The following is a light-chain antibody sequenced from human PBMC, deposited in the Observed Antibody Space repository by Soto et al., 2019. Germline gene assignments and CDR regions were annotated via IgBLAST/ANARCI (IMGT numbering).Light chain of an antibody. CDR2: GNS. Sequence: QSALTQPPSVSGAPGQRVTISWTGSSTNIGAGYDVHWYQQLPGTAPKLLIYGNSNRPSGVPDRFSGSKSGTSASLAITGLQAEDEADYYCQSYDSSLSGAVFGGGTQLTVL. CDR3: QSYDSSLSGAV. CDR1: STNIGAGYD. V-gene: IGLV1-40*01. J-gene: IGLJ7*01.